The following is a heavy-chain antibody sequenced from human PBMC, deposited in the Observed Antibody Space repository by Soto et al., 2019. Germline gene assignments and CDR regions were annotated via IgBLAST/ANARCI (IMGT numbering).Heavy chain of an antibody. J-gene: IGHJ6*02. CDR3: VMVDNYVTPTPQDV. CDR1: GYIFVNYG. V-gene: IGHV1-18*01. CDR2: ISPYTGNT. D-gene: IGHD3-16*01. Sequence: QVQLVQSGDEVKKPGASVKVSCKASGYIFVNYGIAWVRQAPGQGLEWMGWISPYTGNTHSASKVQGRLTMTTDTSTSTAYMDLVSLTYEDTAVYYCVMVDNYVTPTPQDVWGQGTTVNVSS.